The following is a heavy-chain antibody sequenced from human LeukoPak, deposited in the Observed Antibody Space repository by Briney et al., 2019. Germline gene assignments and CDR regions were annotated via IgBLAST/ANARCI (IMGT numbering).Heavy chain of an antibody. D-gene: IGHD1-1*01. V-gene: IGHV3-53*01. CDR3: AKDRRIGTTYSWFDP. CDR1: GLTVSSNY. Sequence: GGSLRLSCVAPGLTVSSNYMSWVRQAPGKGLEWASVIDMGGRTYYADSVKGRFTISRDNSKNTLYVQMNSLRVEDTAVYYCAKDRRIGTTYSWFDPWGQGTLVTVSS. CDR2: IDMGGRT. J-gene: IGHJ5*02.